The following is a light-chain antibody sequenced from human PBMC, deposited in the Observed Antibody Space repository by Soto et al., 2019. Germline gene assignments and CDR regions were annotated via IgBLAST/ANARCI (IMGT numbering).Light chain of an antibody. CDR1: QSIGGW. Sequence: DIQMTQSPSTLSASAGDRVTITCRASQSIGGWLAWYQQKSGEAPKLLIYKASTLESGVPSRFSGSGSGTDFTLTISSLQPDDFATYYCQQYNSYSWTFGQGTKVEIK. CDR2: KAS. J-gene: IGKJ1*01. V-gene: IGKV1-5*03. CDR3: QQYNSYSWT.